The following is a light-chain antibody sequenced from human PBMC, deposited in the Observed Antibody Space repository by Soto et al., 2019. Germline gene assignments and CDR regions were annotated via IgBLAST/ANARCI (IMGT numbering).Light chain of an antibody. V-gene: IGLV1-40*01. CDR3: QSYDSRLSGSKV. CDR1: SSNIGAGHD. J-gene: IGLJ2*01. Sequence: QPVLTQPPSVSGAPGQRVTISCTGSSSNIGAGHDVHWYQQLPGTAPKLLIYANSNRPSGVPDRISASKSGASASLAITGLQAEDEADYYCQSYDSRLSGSKVFGGGTKVTVL. CDR2: ANS.